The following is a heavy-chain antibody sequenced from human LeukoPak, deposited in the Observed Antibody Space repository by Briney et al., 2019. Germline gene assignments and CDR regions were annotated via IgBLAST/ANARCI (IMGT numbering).Heavy chain of an antibody. Sequence: GASVKVSCKASGGTFSSYTISWVRQAPGQGLEWMGRIIPLLGIANYAQKFQGRVTIIADKSTSTAYMELSSLRFEDTAVYYCARDDADSAYADGDYWGQGTLVTVSS. V-gene: IGHV1-69*04. J-gene: IGHJ4*02. D-gene: IGHD5-12*01. CDR2: IIPLLGIA. CDR3: ARDDADSAYADGDY. CDR1: GGTFSSYT.